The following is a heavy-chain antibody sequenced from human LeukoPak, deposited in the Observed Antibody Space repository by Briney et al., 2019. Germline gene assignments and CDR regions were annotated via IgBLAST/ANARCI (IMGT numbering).Heavy chain of an antibody. CDR1: GFTVSSNS. V-gene: IGHV3-53*01. CDR3: AKDPRGVSGYAPSSAHPNYFDY. CDR2: IYSGTI. J-gene: IGHJ4*02. D-gene: IGHD5-12*01. Sequence: PGGSLRLSCTVSGFTVSSNSMSWVRQAPGKGLEWVSFIYSGTIHYSDSVKGRFTISRDNSKKTLYLQMNSLRDGDTAVYYCAKDPRGVSGYAPSSAHPNYFDYWGQGTLVTVSS.